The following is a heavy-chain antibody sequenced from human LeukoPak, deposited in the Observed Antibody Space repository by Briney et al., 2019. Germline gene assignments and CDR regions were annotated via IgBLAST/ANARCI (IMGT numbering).Heavy chain of an antibody. V-gene: IGHV3-9*01. J-gene: IGHJ1*01. CDR1: GFTFDDYA. Sequence: GGSLRLSCAASGFTFDDYAMHWVRQAPGKGLERVSGISWNSGSIGYADSVKGRFTISRDNAKNSLYLQMNSLRAEDTALYYCAKGGSMIVVVTYFQHWGQGTLVTVSS. D-gene: IGHD3-22*01. CDR3: AKGGSMIVVVTYFQH. CDR2: ISWNSGSI.